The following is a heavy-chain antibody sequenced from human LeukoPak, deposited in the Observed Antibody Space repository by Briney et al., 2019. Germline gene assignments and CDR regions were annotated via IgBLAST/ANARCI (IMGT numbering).Heavy chain of an antibody. V-gene: IGHV4-59*01. J-gene: IGHJ4*02. D-gene: IGHD1-26*01. CDR3: VRGGIVGTTARIPLFDY. CDR2: IYYSGST. Sequence: SETLSLTCTVSRGSISSYYWSWVRQPPGKGLEWIGYIYYSGSTNYNPSLKSRVTMSVDTSKNQFSLKLSSVTAADTAVYYCVRGGIVGTTARIPLFDYWGQGTLVTVSS. CDR1: RGSISSYY.